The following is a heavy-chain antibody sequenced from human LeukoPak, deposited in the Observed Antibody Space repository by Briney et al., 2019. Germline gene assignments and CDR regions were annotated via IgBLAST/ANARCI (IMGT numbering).Heavy chain of an antibody. CDR1: GGSISSYY. D-gene: IGHD6-19*01. J-gene: IGHJ4*02. Sequence: SQTLSLTCTVSGGSISSYYWSWMRQPPGKGLEWIGYIYYSGSTDYNPSLKSRVTISVDTSESQFSLKLRSVTAADTAVYYCARRNLAVAASPFDYWGQGTLVTVSS. CDR2: IYYSGST. CDR3: ARRNLAVAASPFDY. V-gene: IGHV4-59*08.